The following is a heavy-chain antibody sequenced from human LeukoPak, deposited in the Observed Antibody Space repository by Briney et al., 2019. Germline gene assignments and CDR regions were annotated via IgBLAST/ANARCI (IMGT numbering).Heavy chain of an antibody. CDR3: AREIAAAGTAFDY. V-gene: IGHV3-53*01. CDR2: IYSGGST. Sequence: GGSLGLSCAASGFTVSSSYMNWVRQAPGKGLEWVSVIYSGGSTYYAESAKGRFTISRDNSKNTLYLQMNNLRAEDTAVYYCAREIAAAGTAFDYWGQGTLVTVSS. J-gene: IGHJ4*02. CDR1: GFTVSSSY. D-gene: IGHD6-13*01.